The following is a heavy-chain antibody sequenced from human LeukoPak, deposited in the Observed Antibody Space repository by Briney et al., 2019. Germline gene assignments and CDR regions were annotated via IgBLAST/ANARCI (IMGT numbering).Heavy chain of an antibody. CDR1: GGSISNADYY. CDR3: ASQRVGGFFDY. CDR2: IHYSGIT. Sequence: SQTLSLTCIVSGGSISNADYYWSWIRQHPGKGLEWMGYIHYSGITYYNPSLKSRVTISVDTSKNQFSLKLSSVTAADTAVYYCASQRVGGFFDYWGQGTLVTVSS. D-gene: IGHD3-10*01. J-gene: IGHJ4*02. V-gene: IGHV4-31*03.